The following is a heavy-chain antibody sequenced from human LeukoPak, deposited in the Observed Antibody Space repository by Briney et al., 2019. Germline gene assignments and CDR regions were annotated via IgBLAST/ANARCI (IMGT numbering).Heavy chain of an antibody. CDR3: ARDYYDSSGRFDY. J-gene: IGHJ4*02. D-gene: IGHD3-22*01. CDR2: ISSSGSTI. V-gene: IGHV3-48*03. Sequence: GGSLRLSCAASGFTFSSYEMNWVRQTPGKGLEWLSYISSSGSTIYYADSVKGRFTIFRDNAKNSLYLQMNSLRAEDTAVYYCARDYYDSSGRFDYWGQGTLVTVSS. CDR1: GFTFSSYE.